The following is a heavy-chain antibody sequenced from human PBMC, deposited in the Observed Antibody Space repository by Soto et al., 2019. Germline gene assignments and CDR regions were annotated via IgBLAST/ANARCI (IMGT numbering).Heavy chain of an antibody. Sequence: SETLSLTCTVSGGSISSSSYYWGWIRQPPGKGLEWIGSIYYSGSTYYNPSLKSRVTISVDTSKNQFSLKLNSVTAADTAVYYCERDLWGYCGTDCYPLDVWGQGTTVTVSS. CDR1: GGSISSSSYY. D-gene: IGHD2-21*02. CDR2: IYYSGST. CDR3: ERDLWGYCGTDCYPLDV. V-gene: IGHV4-39*07. J-gene: IGHJ6*02.